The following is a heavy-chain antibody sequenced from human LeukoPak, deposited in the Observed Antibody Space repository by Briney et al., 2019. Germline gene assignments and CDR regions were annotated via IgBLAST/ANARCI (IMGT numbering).Heavy chain of an antibody. CDR3: VILWFGELYSFDY. Sequence: GGSLRLSCAASGFTFSSYGMHWVRQAPGKGPEWVAVISYDGSNKYYADSVKGRFTISRDNSKNTLYLQMNSLRAEDTAVYYYVILWFGELYSFDYWGQGTLVTVSS. CDR2: ISYDGSNK. J-gene: IGHJ4*02. V-gene: IGHV3-30*03. D-gene: IGHD3-10*01. CDR1: GFTFSSYG.